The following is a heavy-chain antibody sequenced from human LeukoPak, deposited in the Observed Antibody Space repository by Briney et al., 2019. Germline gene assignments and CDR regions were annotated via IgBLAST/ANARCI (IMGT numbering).Heavy chain of an antibody. V-gene: IGHV4-34*01. CDR2: INHSGST. Sequence: PSETLSLTCAVYGGSFSGYYWSWIRQPPGKGLEWIGEINHSGSTNYNPSLKSRVTISVDTSKNQFSLKLSSVTAADTAVYYCARGVGYWGRGTLVTVSS. J-gene: IGHJ4*02. CDR3: ARGVGY. CDR1: GGSFSGYY. D-gene: IGHD1-26*01.